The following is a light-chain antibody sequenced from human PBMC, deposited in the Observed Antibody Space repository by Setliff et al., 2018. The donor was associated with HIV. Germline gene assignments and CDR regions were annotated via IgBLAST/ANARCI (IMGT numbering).Light chain of an antibody. Sequence: QSALAQPASVSGSPGQSITISCTGTSSDVGGYNYVSWYQQHPGKAPKPMVFEVSNRPSGVSNRFSGSKSGNTASLTISGLQAEDEADYYCSSYTSSTLYVFGTGTKGTVL. CDR3: SSYTSSTLYV. CDR1: SSDVGGYNY. V-gene: IGLV2-14*01. J-gene: IGLJ1*01. CDR2: EVS.